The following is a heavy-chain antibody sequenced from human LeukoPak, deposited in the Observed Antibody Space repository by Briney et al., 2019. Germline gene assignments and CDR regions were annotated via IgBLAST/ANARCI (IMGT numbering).Heavy chain of an antibody. V-gene: IGHV2-5*02. CDR2: IYWDDDK. CDR1: GFSLSTSGVG. J-gene: IGHJ4*02. D-gene: IGHD3-16*02. CDR3: AQSHAFYYYVWGSYRYGPYFDY. Sequence: MVSGPTLVNPTQTLTLTCTFSGFSLSTSGVGVGWIRQPPGKALEWLALIYWDDDKRYSPSLKSRLTSTKDTSKNQVVLTMTNMAPVDTPTFSCAQSHAFYYYVWGSYRYGPYFDYWGQGTLVTLSS.